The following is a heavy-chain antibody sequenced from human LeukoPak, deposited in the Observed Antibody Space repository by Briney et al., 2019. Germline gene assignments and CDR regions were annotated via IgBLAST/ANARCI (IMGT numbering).Heavy chain of an antibody. V-gene: IGHV3-66*01. CDR2: IYSGGST. D-gene: IGHD6-19*01. CDR3: ARDSSGWHKFDY. CDR1: GFTVGSNY. Sequence: GGSLRLSCAASGFTVGSNYMSWVRQAPGKGLEWVSVIYSGGSTYYADSVKGRFTISRDNSKNTLYLQMNSLRAEDTAVYYCARDSSGWHKFDYWGQGTLVTVSS. J-gene: IGHJ4*02.